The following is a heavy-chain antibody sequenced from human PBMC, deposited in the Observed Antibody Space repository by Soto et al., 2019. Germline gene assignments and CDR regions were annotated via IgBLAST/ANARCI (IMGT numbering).Heavy chain of an antibody. D-gene: IGHD3-9*01. CDR1: GGTFSSYT. CDR3: ARDGLPYYDILTVGRYFRGP. V-gene: IGHV1-69*04. J-gene: IGHJ5*02. CDR2: IIPILGIA. Sequence: SEKVSCKASGGTFSSYTISWVRQAPGQGLEWMGRIIPILGIANYAQKFQGRVTITADKSTSTAYMELSSLRSEDTAVYYCARDGLPYYDILTVGRYFRGPWGQGTLVTVSS.